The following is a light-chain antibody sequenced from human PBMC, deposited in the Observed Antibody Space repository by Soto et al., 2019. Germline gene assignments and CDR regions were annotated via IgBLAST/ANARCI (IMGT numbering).Light chain of an antibody. CDR2: QAS. V-gene: IGKV1-5*03. J-gene: IGKJ2*01. CDR1: EDISRW. CDR3: LQYNFYPYT. Sequence: DIQLTQSPSTLSASVGDRVTITCRASEDISRWLAWYQHKPGKAPKLLIYQASNLESGVPSRFTGSGSETEFTLTISGLQPDDLASYCCLQYNFYPYTFGQGTKLEIK.